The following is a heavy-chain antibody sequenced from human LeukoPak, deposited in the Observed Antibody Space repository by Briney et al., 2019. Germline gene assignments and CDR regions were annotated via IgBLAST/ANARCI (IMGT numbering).Heavy chain of an antibody. J-gene: IGHJ4*02. D-gene: IGHD4/OR15-4a*01. CDR1: GGSISGYY. Sequence: SETLSLSCTVSGGSISGYYWSWIRQPPGKGLEWIGYIYYSGTTSYNPSLNSRVTMSVDTSKNQFSLKLSSVTAADTAVYYCARMGAIAGASANPDHWGQGTLVTVSS. CDR2: IYYSGTT. CDR3: ARMGAIAGASANPDH. V-gene: IGHV4-59*01.